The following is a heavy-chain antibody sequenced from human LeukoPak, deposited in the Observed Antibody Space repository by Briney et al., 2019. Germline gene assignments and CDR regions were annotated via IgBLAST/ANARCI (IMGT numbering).Heavy chain of an antibody. CDR3: ARGQRGNKCWFDP. D-gene: IGHD6-25*01. J-gene: IGHJ5*02. CDR1: GYSISSGYY. V-gene: IGHV4-38-2*02. Sequence: PSETLSLTCTVSGYSISSGYYWGWIRQPPGKGLEWIGSIYHSGSTYYNPSLKSRVTISVDTSKNQFSLKLSSVTAADTAVYYCARGQRGNKCWFDPWGQGTLVTVSS. CDR2: IYHSGST.